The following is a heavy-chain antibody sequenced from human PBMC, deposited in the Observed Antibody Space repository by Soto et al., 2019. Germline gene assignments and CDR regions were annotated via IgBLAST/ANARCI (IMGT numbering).Heavy chain of an antibody. J-gene: IGHJ4*02. Sequence: QVQLVQSGAEVKKPGASVKVSCKASGYTFTSYDISWVRQAPGQGLEWMGWISAYNGHTNYAQKFQGRVTMTTDTXXXXXXXXXXXXXXXXXXXXXXXXXXXXXXXXXAWTFDYWGQGTLVTVSS. CDR3: XXXXXXXXXXXAWTFDY. CDR2: ISAYNGHT. V-gene: IGHV1-18*01. CDR1: GYTFTSYD. D-gene: IGHD5-12*01.